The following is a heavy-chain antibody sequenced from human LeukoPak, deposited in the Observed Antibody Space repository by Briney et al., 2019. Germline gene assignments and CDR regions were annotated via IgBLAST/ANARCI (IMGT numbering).Heavy chain of an antibody. J-gene: IGHJ4*02. Sequence: PSETLSLTCTVSGGSISSSSYYWGWIRQPPGKGLEWIGSIYYSGSTYYNPSLKSRVTISVDTSKNQFSLRLSSVTAADTAVYYCASDFWSGYPHTTFDYWGQGTLVTVSS. V-gene: IGHV4-39*07. CDR3: ASDFWSGYPHTTFDY. CDR2: IYYSGST. D-gene: IGHD3-3*01. CDR1: GGSISSSSYY.